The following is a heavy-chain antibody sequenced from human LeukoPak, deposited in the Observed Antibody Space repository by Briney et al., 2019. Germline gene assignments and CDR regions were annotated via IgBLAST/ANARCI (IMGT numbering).Heavy chain of an antibody. CDR3: AVTYYYDSSGYYYSFDY. D-gene: IGHD3-22*01. CDR1: GFTFTISA. CDR2: IVVGSGNT. V-gene: IGHV1-58*02. J-gene: IGHJ4*02. Sequence: GASVTVSCKASGFTFTISAMQWVRQARGQRLEWIGWIVVGSGNTNYAQKFQERVTITRDMSTSTAYMELSSLRSEDTAVYYCAVTYYYDSSGYYYSFDYWGQGTLVTVSS.